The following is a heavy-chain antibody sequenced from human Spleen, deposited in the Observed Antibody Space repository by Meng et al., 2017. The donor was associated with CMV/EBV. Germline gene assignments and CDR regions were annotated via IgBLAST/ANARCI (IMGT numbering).Heavy chain of an antibody. CDR1: GYTFTSYA. J-gene: IGHJ4*02. D-gene: IGHD2-2*01. CDR2: SNAGNGNT. Sequence: ASVKVSCKASGYTFTSYAMHWVRQAPGQRLEWMGWSNAGNGNTKYSQEFQGRVTITRDTSASTAYMELRSLRSDDTAVYYCARDLTEYQPYFDYWGQGTLVTVSS. CDR3: ARDLTEYQPYFDY. V-gene: IGHV1-3*02.